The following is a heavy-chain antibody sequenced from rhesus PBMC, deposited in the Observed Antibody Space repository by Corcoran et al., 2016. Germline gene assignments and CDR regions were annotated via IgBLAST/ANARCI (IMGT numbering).Heavy chain of an antibody. J-gene: IGHJ4*01. CDR3: ARAGPYSGSWGY. CDR1: GYSISSGYG. V-gene: IGHV4-127*01. D-gene: IGHD6-25*01. Sequence: QVQLQESGPGLVKPSETLSLTCAVSGYSISSGYGWRWIRQPPGKGLEWIGYIGGSSGSTNYNPSLTSRVPISKDTSKNQFSLKLSSVTAADTAVYYCARAGPYSGSWGYWGQGVLVTVSS. CDR2: IGGSSGST.